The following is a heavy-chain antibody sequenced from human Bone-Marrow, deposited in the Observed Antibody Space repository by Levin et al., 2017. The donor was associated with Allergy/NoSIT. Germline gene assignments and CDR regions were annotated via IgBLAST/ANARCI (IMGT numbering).Heavy chain of an antibody. J-gene: IGHJ4*02. D-gene: IGHD4-17*01. CDR3: ARRNYGDYDHYFDY. Sequence: SQTLSLTCTVSGGSINSYYWSWIRQPPGKGLEWIGYISYTGNTNYNPSLKSRVTISVDTSKNHFSLRLNSMTAADTAVYYCARRNYGDYDHYFDYWGQGTLVTVSS. CDR2: ISYTGNT. CDR1: GGSINSYY. V-gene: IGHV4-59*01.